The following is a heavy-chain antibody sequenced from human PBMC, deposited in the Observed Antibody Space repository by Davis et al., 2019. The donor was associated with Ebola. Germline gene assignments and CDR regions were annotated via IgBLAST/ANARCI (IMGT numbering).Heavy chain of an antibody. CDR1: GFTFSSYG. CDR2: IWYDGSNK. V-gene: IGHV3-33*08. Sequence: GESLKISCAASGFTFSSYGMHWVRQAPGKGLEWVAVIWYDGSNKYYADSVKGRFTISRDNSKNTLYLQMNSLRAEDTAVYYCARDQDYGDPEIFYYYYGMDVWGQGTMVTVSS. J-gene: IGHJ6*02. CDR3: ARDQDYGDPEIFYYYYGMDV. D-gene: IGHD4-17*01.